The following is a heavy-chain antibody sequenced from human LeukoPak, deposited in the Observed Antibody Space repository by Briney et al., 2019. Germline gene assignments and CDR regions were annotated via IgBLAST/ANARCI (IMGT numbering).Heavy chain of an antibody. CDR2: IYYSGST. CDR3: ARGSTYYYDSSGPKDFDY. V-gene: IGHV4-61*01. D-gene: IGHD3-22*01. CDR1: GGSVSSGSYY. J-gene: IGHJ4*02. Sequence: SETLSLTCTVSGGSVSSGSYYWSWIRRPPGKGLEWIGYIYYSGSTNYNPSLKSRVTISVDTSKNQFSLKLSSVTAADTAVYYCARGSTYYYDSSGPKDFDYWGQGTLVTVSS.